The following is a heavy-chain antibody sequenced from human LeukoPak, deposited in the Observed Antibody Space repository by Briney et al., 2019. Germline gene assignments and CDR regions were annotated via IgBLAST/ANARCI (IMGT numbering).Heavy chain of an antibody. D-gene: IGHD3-16*01. Sequence: SETLSLTCTVSGGSINDFYWTWIRQPPGKGLEWIGYIFYSGSTYYNPSLKSRVTISVDTSKNQFSLKLSSVTAADTAVYYCARDTLVWFDPWGQGTLVTVSS. J-gene: IGHJ5*02. V-gene: IGHV4-59*12. CDR3: ARDTLVWFDP. CDR2: IFYSGST. CDR1: GGSINDFY.